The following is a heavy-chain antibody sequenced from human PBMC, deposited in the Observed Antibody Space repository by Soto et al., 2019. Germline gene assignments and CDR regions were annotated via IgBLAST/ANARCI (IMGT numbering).Heavy chain of an antibody. J-gene: IGHJ5*02. CDR1: GGSISSGGYY. D-gene: IGHD5-18*01. CDR3: ARARGGFWATAMVTT. V-gene: IGHV4-31*03. Sequence: PSETLSLTCTVSGGSISSGGYYWSWIRQHPGKGLEWIGYIYYSGSTYYNPSLKSRVTISVDTSKNQSSLKLSSVTAADTAVYYCARARGGFWATAMVTTWGQGTLVTVSS. CDR2: IYYSGST.